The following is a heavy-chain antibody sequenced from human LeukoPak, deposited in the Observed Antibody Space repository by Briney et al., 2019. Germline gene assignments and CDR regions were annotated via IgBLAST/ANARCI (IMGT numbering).Heavy chain of an antibody. Sequence: ASVKVSCKVSGYTFTDYYMHWVQQAPGKGLEWMGLVDPEDGETIYAEKFQGRVTIPADTSTDTAYMELSSLRSEDTAVYYCATDRSGDYSNNYYMDVWGKGTTVTVSS. CDR1: GYTFTDYY. CDR2: VDPEDGET. D-gene: IGHD4-11*01. J-gene: IGHJ6*03. V-gene: IGHV1-69-2*01. CDR3: ATDRSGDYSNNYYMDV.